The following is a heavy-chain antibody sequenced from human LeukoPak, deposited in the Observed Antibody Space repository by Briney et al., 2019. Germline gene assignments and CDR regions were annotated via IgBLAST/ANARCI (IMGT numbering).Heavy chain of an antibody. CDR1: GFTFSDHS. CDR3: ARDKVGAYFDS. Sequence: GGSLRLSCAASGFTFSDHSMDWVRQAPGKGLEWVGRTTNKANSYTIEYAATVKGRFTISRDHSQDSLYLQMDSLKAEDTAVYYCARDKVGAYFDSWGQGTLVTVSS. J-gene: IGHJ4*02. V-gene: IGHV3-72*01. CDR2: TTNKANSYTI. D-gene: IGHD1-26*01.